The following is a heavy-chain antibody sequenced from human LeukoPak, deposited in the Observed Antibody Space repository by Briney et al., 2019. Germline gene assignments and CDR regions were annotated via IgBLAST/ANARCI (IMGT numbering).Heavy chain of an antibody. CDR3: ARDSVGYFDWLLSLSVGDAFDI. CDR1: GYTFTSYG. CDR2: ISAYNGNT. J-gene: IGHJ3*02. D-gene: IGHD3-9*01. Sequence: ASVKVSCKASGYTFTSYGISWVRQAPGQGLEWMGWISAYNGNTNYAQKLQGRVTMTTDTSTSTAYMELRSLRSDDTAVYYCARDSVGYFDWLLSLSVGDAFDIWGQGTMVTVSS. V-gene: IGHV1-18*01.